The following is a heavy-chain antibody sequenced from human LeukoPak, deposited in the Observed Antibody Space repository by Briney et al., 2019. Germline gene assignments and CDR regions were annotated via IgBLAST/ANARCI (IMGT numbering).Heavy chain of an antibody. CDR1: GFTFISYA. V-gene: IGHV3-23*01. CDR3: AKGPNGAYGEFFDY. CDR2: TSVRGGRT. D-gene: IGHD4-17*01. Sequence: PGGSLLLSCVASGFTFISYAMSWARPAPGKGLEWVSDTSVRGGRTYTADSVKGRFTISRDNCKNSLYLQRKSLRAEDTAVYYCAKGPNGAYGEFFDYWGQGTLVTVSS. J-gene: IGHJ4*02.